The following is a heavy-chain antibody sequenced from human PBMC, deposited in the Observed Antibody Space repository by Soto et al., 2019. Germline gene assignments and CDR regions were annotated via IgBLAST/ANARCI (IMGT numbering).Heavy chain of an antibody. V-gene: IGHV3-21*01. CDR2: ISSSSSYI. CDR1: GFTFSSYS. Sequence: EVQLVESGGGLVKPGGSLRLSCADSGFTFSSYSMNWVRQAPGKGLEWVSSISSSSSYIYYADSVKGRFPISRDNAKNSLYLQMNSLRAEDTAVYYCARDRYNWNHYDYGMDVWGQGTTVTVSS. CDR3: ARDRYNWNHYDYGMDV. D-gene: IGHD1-20*01. J-gene: IGHJ6*02.